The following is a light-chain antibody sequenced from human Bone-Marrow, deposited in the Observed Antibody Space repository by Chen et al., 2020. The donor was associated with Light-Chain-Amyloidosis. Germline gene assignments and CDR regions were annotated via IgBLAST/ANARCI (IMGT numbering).Light chain of an antibody. V-gene: IGLV2-8*01. CDR1: SSDVGGYNY. Sequence: SALPHPPPPPGPPDQPSPIPFTGTSSDVGGYNYVSWYQQHPGKAPKLMIYEVSKRPSGVPDRFSGSKSGNTASLTVSGLQAEDEADYYCSAYAGSNNCVVFGGGTKLTVL. J-gene: IGLJ2*01. CDR2: EVS. CDR3: SAYAGSNNCVV.